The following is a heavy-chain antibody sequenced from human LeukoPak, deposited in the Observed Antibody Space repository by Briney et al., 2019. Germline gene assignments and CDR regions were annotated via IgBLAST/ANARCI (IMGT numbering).Heavy chain of an antibody. CDR3: ARQRAGGTWAFEH. CDR1: SGSINSRSDYW. D-gene: IGHD1-26*01. CDR2: VYYDGST. V-gene: IGHV4-39*01. Sequence: SEALSLTCTVSSGSINSRSDYWWAWIRQPPGKGLEWIGSVYYDGSTYHKPSLKSRLTISVDTSQDRFSLTLTSVTAADTAVYYCARQRAGGTWAFEHWGQGTPLTVSS. J-gene: IGHJ4*02.